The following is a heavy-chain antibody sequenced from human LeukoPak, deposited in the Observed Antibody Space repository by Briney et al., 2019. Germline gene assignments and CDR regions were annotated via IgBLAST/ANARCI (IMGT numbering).Heavy chain of an antibody. J-gene: IGHJ3*02. CDR3: ARQDLAAARDAFDI. V-gene: IGHV4-39*01. CDR1: GGSISSSSYY. CDR2: IYYSGST. D-gene: IGHD6-13*01. Sequence: NPSETLSLTCTVSGGSISSSSYYWGWIRQPPGKGLEWIGSIYYSGSTYYNPSLKSRVTISVDTSKNQFSLKLSSVTAADTAVYYCARQDLAAARDAFDIWGQGTMLTVSS.